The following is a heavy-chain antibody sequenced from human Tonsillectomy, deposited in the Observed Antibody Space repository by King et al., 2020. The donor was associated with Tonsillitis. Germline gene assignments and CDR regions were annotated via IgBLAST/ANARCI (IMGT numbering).Heavy chain of an antibody. D-gene: IGHD2/OR15-2a*01. CDR2: ISSSSSTI. J-gene: IGHJ6*02. Sequence: VQLVESGGGLVQPGGSLRLSCAASGFTFSSYSMNWVRQAPGKGLEWVSYISSSSSTIYYADSVKGRFTISRDNAKNSLCLQMNSLRAEDTAVYYCARDGGELVLPSPNSYYYGMDVWGQGTTVTVSS. V-gene: IGHV3-48*04. CDR1: GFTFSSYS. CDR3: ARDGGELVLPSPNSYYYGMDV.